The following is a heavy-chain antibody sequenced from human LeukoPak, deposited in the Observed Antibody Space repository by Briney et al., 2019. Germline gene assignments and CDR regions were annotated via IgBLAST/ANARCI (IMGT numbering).Heavy chain of an antibody. CDR1: GFTFEDYS. Sequence: GGPLTLLCAPSGFTFEDYSMHCLPPATEQTLEWISLISLEGTTYYSYSVKGPFTISRANTKISLYLQMCALRTEDTVSEYCVKDLSYETSGPGFDSWGQGTLVTVSS. D-gene: IGHD3-22*01. V-gene: IGHV3-43*01. CDR2: ISLEGTT. CDR3: VKDLSYETSGPGFDS. J-gene: IGHJ4*02.